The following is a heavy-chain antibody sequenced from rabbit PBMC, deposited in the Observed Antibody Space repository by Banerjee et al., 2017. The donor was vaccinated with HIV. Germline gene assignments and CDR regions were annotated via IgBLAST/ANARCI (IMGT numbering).Heavy chain of an antibody. D-gene: IGHD2-1*01. CDR1: GFTLSSYW. Sequence: QSLEESGGDLVKPGASLTLSCKASGFTLSSYWMCWVRQAPGKGLEWSACIYTSSGSTWYASWVNGRFSISKTSSTTVTLQMTSLTAADTATYFCAREYIGNLGDLKLWGPGTLVTVS. CDR3: AREYIGNLGDLKL. J-gene: IGHJ6*01. CDR2: IYTSSGST. V-gene: IGHV1S40*01.